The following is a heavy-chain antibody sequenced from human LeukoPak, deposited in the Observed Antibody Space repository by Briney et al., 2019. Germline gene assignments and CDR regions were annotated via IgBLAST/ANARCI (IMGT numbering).Heavy chain of an antibody. V-gene: IGHV3-7*01. D-gene: IGHD2-15*01. CDR1: GFTFSTYW. CDR2: IKQDGSDK. Sequence: GGSLRLSCAASGFTFSTYWVTWVRQAPGKGLEWVANIKQDGSDKYYVDSVKGRFTISRDNTKNSLYLQMNSLRADDTAVYYCVGGLGHWGQGTLVTVSS. J-gene: IGHJ4*02. CDR3: VGGLGH.